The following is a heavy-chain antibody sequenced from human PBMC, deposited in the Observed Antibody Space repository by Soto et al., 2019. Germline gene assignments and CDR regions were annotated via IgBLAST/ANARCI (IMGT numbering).Heavy chain of an antibody. D-gene: IGHD2-15*01. CDR1: GGSISSSY. CDR2: IYDDGSA. J-gene: IGHJ5*02. CDR3: ARDKYCSGGSCRKNWFDP. Sequence: SETLSLTCTVSGGSISSSYWSWIRQPPGKGLEWLAYIYDDGSANYNPPLKSRATISLDMSKNQFSLKLTSVTAADTAVYYCARDKYCSGGSCRKNWFDPWGQGTLVTVSS. V-gene: IGHV4-59*01.